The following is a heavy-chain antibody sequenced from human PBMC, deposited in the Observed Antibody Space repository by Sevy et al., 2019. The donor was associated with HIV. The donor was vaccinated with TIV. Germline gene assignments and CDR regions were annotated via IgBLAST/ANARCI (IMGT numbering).Heavy chain of an antibody. V-gene: IGHV1-18*01. CDR1: GYTFTSYG. CDR3: ARVIAAAGTAWDDY. Sequence: ASVKVSCKASGYTFTSYGISWVRQAPGQGLEWMGWISAYNGNTNYAQKLQGRVTMTTDTSTSTAYMELRSLRSDDTAVYYCARVIAAAGTAWDDYWGLGTLVTVSS. CDR2: ISAYNGNT. D-gene: IGHD6-13*01. J-gene: IGHJ4*02.